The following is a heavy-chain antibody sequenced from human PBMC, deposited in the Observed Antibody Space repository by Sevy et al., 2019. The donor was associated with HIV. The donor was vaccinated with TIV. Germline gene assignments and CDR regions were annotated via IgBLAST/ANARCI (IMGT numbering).Heavy chain of an antibody. CDR2: IKQDGSEK. V-gene: IGHV3-7*01. CDR3: ARAAGYCSSSSGYSYGMDV. J-gene: IGHJ6*02. D-gene: IGHD2-2*01. Sequence: GGSLRLSCGASGFTFSSYWMSWVRQAPGKGLEWVANIKQDGSEKYYVDSVKGRFTISRDKAKNSLYLQMNSLRAEDTAVYYCARAAGYCSSSSGYSYGMDVWGQGTTVTVSS. CDR1: GFTFSSYW.